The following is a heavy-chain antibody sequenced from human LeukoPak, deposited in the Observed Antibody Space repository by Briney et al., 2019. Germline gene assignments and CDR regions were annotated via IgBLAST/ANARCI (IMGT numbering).Heavy chain of an antibody. Sequence: GGSLRLSCTASGFTFGDYTVTWFRQAPGKGLEWVSSISSRSSYIYYADSVKGRFTISRDSAKNSLYLQMNSLRAEDTAVYYCARESGSSSGWYKGDYWGQGTLVTVSS. V-gene: IGHV3-21*01. J-gene: IGHJ4*02. CDR3: ARESGSSSGWYKGDY. CDR2: ISSRSSYI. D-gene: IGHD6-19*01. CDR1: GFTFGDYT.